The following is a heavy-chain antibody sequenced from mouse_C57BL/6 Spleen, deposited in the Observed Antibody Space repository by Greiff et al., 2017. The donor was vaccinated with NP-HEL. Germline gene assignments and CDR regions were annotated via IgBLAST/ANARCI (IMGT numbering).Heavy chain of an antibody. V-gene: IGHV1-82*01. CDR2: IYPGDGDT. CDR1: GYAFSSSW. CDR3: ARWEAAQATFDY. J-gene: IGHJ2*01. D-gene: IGHD3-2*02. Sequence: VKLMESGPELVKPGASVKISCKASGYAFSSSWMNWVKQRPGKGLEWIGRIYPGDGDTNYNGKFKGKATLTADKSSSTAYMQLSSLTSEDSAVYFCARWEAAQATFDYWGQGTTLTVSS.